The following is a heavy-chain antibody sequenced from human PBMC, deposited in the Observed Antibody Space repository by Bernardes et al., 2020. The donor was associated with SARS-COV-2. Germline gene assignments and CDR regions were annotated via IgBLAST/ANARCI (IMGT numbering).Heavy chain of an antibody. CDR2: IYSGGST. Sequence: GGSLRLSCAASGFTVSSNYMSWVRQAPGKGLEWVSVIYSGGSTYYADSVKGRFTISRDNSKNTLYLQMNSLRAEDTAVYYCASLTILLNNSERPPPDAFDIWGQGTMVTVSS. CDR1: GFTVSSNY. V-gene: IGHV3-53*01. CDR3: ASLTILLNNSERPPPDAFDI. J-gene: IGHJ3*02. D-gene: IGHD1-20*01.